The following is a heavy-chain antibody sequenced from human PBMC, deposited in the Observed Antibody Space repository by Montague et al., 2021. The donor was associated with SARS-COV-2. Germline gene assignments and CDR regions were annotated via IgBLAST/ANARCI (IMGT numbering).Heavy chain of an antibody. J-gene: IGHJ3*02. CDR1: GYNFSRYW. D-gene: IGHD4-23*01. Sequence: QSGAEVKKPGESLKISCKGSGYNFSRYWIGWVRQMPGKGLEWMGIIYPDDSDTRYSPSFQGQVTISADKSINTASLQWSSLKASDSAMYYCARLGYGGYLRAAFDIWGQGTMLSVSS. V-gene: IGHV5-51*01. CDR3: ARLGYGGYLRAAFDI. CDR2: IYPDDSDT.